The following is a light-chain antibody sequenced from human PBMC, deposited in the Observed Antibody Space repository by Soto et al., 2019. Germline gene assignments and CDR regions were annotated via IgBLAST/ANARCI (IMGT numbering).Light chain of an antibody. CDR3: QQDDVSPLP. V-gene: IGKV4-1*01. Sequence: DPVLTQSPDSLAVSLGERATINCRSSQSVLYSGNNRNYLAWYQQKPGQPPKLLINWASTRESGVPDRFSGSGSGTDCNLTLNRLQAEEVVVYYCQQDDVSPLPFGGGTKVEIK. J-gene: IGKJ4*01. CDR2: WAS. CDR1: QSVLYSGNNRNY.